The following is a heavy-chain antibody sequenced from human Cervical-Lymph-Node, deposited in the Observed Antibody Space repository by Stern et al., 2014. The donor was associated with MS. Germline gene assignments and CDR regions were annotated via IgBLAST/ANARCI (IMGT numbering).Heavy chain of an antibody. CDR1: GFSFSTDGMR. CDR2: IDWDDDK. V-gene: IGHV2-70*04. Sequence: ESGPALVKPRQALTLTCTFSGFSFSTDGMRVSWIRQPPGKALEWLARIDWDDDKFYIPSMKTRLTLSKDTSKNQVVLTMTNMDPVDTATYYCVRSLAGVFDYWGQGILVTVSS. J-gene: IGHJ4*02. CDR3: VRSLAGVFDY.